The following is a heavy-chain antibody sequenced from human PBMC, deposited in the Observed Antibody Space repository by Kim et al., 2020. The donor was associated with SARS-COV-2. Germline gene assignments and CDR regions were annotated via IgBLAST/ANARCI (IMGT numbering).Heavy chain of an antibody. CDR1: GYSFTNYW. D-gene: IGHD3-22*01. Sequence: GESLKISCKGSGYSFTNYWIGWVRQMPGKGLELMGIIYPGDSDTRYKPSFQGQVNISADKFISTAYLQWSSLKASDTAMYYCARLIGSGYYYFAYWGQGTLVTVSS. CDR3: ARLIGSGYYYFAY. V-gene: IGHV5-51*01. CDR2: IYPGDSDT. J-gene: IGHJ4*02.